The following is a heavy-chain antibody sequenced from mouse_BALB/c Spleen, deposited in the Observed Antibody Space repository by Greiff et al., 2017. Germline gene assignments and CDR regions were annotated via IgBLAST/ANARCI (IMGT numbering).Heavy chain of an antibody. CDR1: GFTFSSYA. CDR2: ISSGGSYT. V-gene: IGHV5-9-4*01. Sequence: EVKVVESGGGLVKPGGSLKLSCAASGFTFSSYAMSWVRQSPEKRLEWVAEISSGGSYTYYPDTVTGRFTISRDNAKNTLYLEMSSLRSEDTAMYYCASITTDFDVWGAGTTVTVSS. CDR3: ASITTDFDV. J-gene: IGHJ1*01. D-gene: IGHD1-1*01.